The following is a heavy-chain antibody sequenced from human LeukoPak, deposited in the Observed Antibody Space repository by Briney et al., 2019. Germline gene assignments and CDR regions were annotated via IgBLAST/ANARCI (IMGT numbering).Heavy chain of an antibody. J-gene: IGHJ4*02. CDR1: GFTFSSYA. CDR2: ISGSGSNT. Sequence: GGSLRLSCAASGFTFSSYAMSWVRQAPGKGLEWVSAISGSGSNTYYPDSLKGRFTISRDISKNTLYLQMNSLRAEDTAVYYCAKQTRTVTPTFDYWGQGTLVTVSS. CDR3: AKQTRTVTPTFDY. D-gene: IGHD4-11*01. V-gene: IGHV3-23*01.